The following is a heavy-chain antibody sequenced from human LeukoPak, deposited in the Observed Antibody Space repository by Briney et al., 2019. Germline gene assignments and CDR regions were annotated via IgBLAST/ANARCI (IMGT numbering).Heavy chain of an antibody. CDR3: ARDQDIVVVVAALRQREMGGFDP. D-gene: IGHD2-15*01. CDR2: MNPKSGNT. Sequence: ASVTVSRMATGYTFTNYDINCVRQATGQGPEWMGWMNPKSGNTGYAQKFQGRVTMTRNTSISAAYMELSSLRSDDTAVYYCARDQDIVVVVAALRQREMGGFDPWGQGTLVTVSS. V-gene: IGHV1-8*01. J-gene: IGHJ5*02. CDR1: GYTFTNYD.